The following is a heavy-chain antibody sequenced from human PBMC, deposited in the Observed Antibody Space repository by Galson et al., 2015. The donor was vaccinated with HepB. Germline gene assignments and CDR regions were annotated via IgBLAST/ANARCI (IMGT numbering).Heavy chain of an antibody. V-gene: IGHV3-66*01. J-gene: IGHJ3*02. CDR3: ARAMAARPGAFDI. CDR2: IYSGGST. Sequence: SLRLSCAASGFTFSSNYMSWVRQAPGKGLEWVSVIYSGGSTYYADSVKGRFTISRDNSKNTLYLQMNSLRAEDTAVYYCARAMAARPGAFDIWGQGTMVTVSS. D-gene: IGHD6-6*01. CDR1: GFTFSSNY.